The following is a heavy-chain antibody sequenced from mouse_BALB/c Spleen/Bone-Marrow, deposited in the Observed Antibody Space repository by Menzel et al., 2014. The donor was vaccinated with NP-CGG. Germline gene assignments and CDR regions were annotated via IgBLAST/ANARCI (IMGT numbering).Heavy chain of an antibody. J-gene: IGHJ2*01. CDR2: INPNYDST. Sequence: EVQLQQSGAELVKPGASVKISCTASGYTFTDYNMDWGKRSHGKSLEWIGDINPNYDSTSYNQKFKGKATLTVDKSSSTAYMELRSLTSEDTAVYYCARRDGYDSYFDYWGQGTTLTVSS. CDR3: ARRDGYDSYFDY. D-gene: IGHD2-2*01. V-gene: IGHV1-18*01. CDR1: GYTFTDYN.